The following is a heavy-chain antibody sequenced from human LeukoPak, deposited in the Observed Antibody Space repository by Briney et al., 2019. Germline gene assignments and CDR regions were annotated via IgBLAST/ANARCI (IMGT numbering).Heavy chain of an antibody. J-gene: IGHJ1*01. CDR3: ARDEGYFQH. CDR2: INRDGSDK. Sequence: GGSLRLSCATSGFTFSNYWMTWVRQAPGKGLEWVANINRDGSDKYYMASVQGRFTISRDNAKNSLYLQMNSLRAEDTAVYYCARDEGYFQHWGQGTLVTVSS. V-gene: IGHV3-7*01. CDR1: GFTFSNYW.